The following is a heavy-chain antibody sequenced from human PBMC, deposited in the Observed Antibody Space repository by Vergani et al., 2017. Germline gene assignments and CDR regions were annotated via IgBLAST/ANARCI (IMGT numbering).Heavy chain of an antibody. CDR2: VYYSGST. J-gene: IGHJ6*03. V-gene: IGHV4-59*01. D-gene: IGHD6-13*01. CDR1: GGSISSYY. Sequence: QVQLQESGPGLVKPSETLSLTCTVSGGSISSYYWSWIRQPPGKGLELIGYVYYSGSTNSNPSLKSQLTMSVDTSKTHCSLKLSSVTAADTAVYYCASGYGYMDVWGKGTTVTVSS. CDR3: ASGYGYMDV.